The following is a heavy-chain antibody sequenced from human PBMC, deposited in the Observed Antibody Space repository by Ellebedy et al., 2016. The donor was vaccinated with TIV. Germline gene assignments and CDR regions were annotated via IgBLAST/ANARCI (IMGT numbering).Heavy chain of an antibody. V-gene: IGHV5-51*01. CDR2: IYPGDSDT. CDR3: AREGPTAVAGDYGMDV. Sequence: GESLKISCKGSGYSFTSYWIGWVRQMPGKGLEWMGIIYPGDSDTRYSPSFQGQVTISADKSISTAYLQWSSLKASDTAMYYCAREGPTAVAGDYGMDVWGQGTTVTVSS. CDR1: GYSFTSYW. J-gene: IGHJ6*02. D-gene: IGHD6-19*01.